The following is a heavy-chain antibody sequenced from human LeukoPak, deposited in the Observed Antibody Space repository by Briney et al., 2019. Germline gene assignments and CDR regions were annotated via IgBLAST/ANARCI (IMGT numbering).Heavy chain of an antibody. CDR3: ARGPGVNIVVVPAAIFDWFDP. D-gene: IGHD2-2*01. CDR2: IIPIVGTA. Sequence: SVKVSCKASGGTFSSYAISWVRQAPGQGLEWMGGIIPIVGTANYAQKFQGRVTMTRDTSTSTVYMELSSLRSEDTAVYYCARGPGVNIVVVPAAIFDWFDPWGQGTLVTVSS. CDR1: GGTFSSYA. J-gene: IGHJ5*02. V-gene: IGHV1-69*05.